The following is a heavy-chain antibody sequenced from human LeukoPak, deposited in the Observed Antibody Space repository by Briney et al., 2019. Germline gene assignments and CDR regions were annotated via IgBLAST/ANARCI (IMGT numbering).Heavy chain of an antibody. Sequence: GGSLRLSCAASGFTFSSNSMTWVRQTPGKGLEWVSGISGSGDSTFYADSVKGRFTIPRDNSRNTLYLQMSSLRPEDTAVYYCTKWSGFGDDWGQGTLVTVSS. D-gene: IGHD3-10*01. CDR1: GFTFSSNS. J-gene: IGHJ4*02. CDR3: TKWSGFGDD. V-gene: IGHV3-23*01. CDR2: ISGSGDST.